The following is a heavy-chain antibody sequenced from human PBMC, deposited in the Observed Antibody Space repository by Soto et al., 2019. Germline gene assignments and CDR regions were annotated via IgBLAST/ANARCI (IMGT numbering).Heavy chain of an antibody. J-gene: IGHJ6*02. CDR2: ISSSSSTI. CDR1: GFTFSSYS. Sequence: PGGSLRLSCAASGFTFSSYSMNWVRQAPGKGLEWVSYISSSSSTIYYADSVKGRFTISRDNAKNSLYLQMNSLRDEDTAVYYCARDEGSGSSCRDYYYYGMAVWGQGTTVTVSS. V-gene: IGHV3-48*02. D-gene: IGHD1-26*01. CDR3: ARDEGSGSSCRDYYYYGMAV.